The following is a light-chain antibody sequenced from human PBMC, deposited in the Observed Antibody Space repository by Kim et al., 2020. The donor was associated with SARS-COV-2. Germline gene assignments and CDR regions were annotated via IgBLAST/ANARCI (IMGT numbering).Light chain of an antibody. CDR2: GRN. CDR3: QSRNSGGNVV. J-gene: IGLJ2*01. V-gene: IGLV3-19*01. Sequence: SSELTQDPAVSVALGQTVRITCQGDSLRSYYATWYQQKPRQAPVLVIYGRNNRPSGIPDRFSGSTSGNTASLTISGAQADDEADFYCQSRNSGGNVVFGGGTQLTVL. CDR1: SLRSYY.